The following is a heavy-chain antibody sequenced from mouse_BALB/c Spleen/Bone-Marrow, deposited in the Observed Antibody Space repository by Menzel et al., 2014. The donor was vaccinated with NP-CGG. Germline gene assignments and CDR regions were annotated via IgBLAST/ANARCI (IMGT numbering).Heavy chain of an antibody. J-gene: IGHJ2*01. CDR2: IYPGNSDT. V-gene: IGHV1-5*01. CDR1: GYTFSNYW. CDR3: TTLTRTNIDH. Sequence: EVQLQQSGTVLARPGAAVKMSCKDSGYTFSNYWMYWVKQRPGQGLEWIGTIYPGNSDTTYNHKFKGKTKLTTVTSTSTAYMDLGSLTNKDSAINYCTTLTRTNIDHWGQGTTLTVSS. D-gene: IGHD1-3*01.